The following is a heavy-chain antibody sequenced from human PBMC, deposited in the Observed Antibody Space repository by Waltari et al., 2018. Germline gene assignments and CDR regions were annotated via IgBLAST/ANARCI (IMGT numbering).Heavy chain of an antibody. V-gene: IGHV3-48*03. CDR3: TSGRVSDGYQTALDY. Sequence: EVQLVESGGGLVQPGGSLRLSCAAFGFTFGSYAMIWVSQAPGKGLEWVSIISRTGSTIYYADSLKDRFTSSRANAKTSRYLQINSLRVEVTALYSCTSGRVSDGYQTALDYWCHGALVTVSS. CDR2: ISRTGSTI. D-gene: IGHD5-18*01. CDR1: GFTFGSYA. J-gene: IGHJ4*01.